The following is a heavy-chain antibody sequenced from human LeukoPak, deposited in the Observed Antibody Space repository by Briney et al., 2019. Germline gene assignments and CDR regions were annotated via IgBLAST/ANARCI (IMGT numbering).Heavy chain of an antibody. D-gene: IGHD2/OR15-2a*01. J-gene: IGHJ4*02. V-gene: IGHV3-74*01. Sequence: GRSPRLSCAASGFTFSNYAMHWVRQAPGKGLVWVSHINSDGSWTSYADSVKGRFTISKDNAKNTVYLQMNSLRAEDTAVYYCVSFYETYWGRGTLVTVSS. CDR2: INSDGSWT. CDR3: VSFYETY. CDR1: GFTFSNYA.